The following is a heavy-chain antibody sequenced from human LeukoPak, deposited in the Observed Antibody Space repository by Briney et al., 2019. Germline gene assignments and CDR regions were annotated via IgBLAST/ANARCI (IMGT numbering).Heavy chain of an antibody. CDR2: IDYSGAT. J-gene: IGHJ4*02. CDR1: GGSISYDY. CDR3: ATLRGASTAVFDS. Sequence: PSETLSLTCTVSGGSISYDYWTWIRQSPGKRLEWIGYIDYSGATNYSPSLKSRVTISVDTSKNQFSLKLSSVTAADTALYDCATLRGASTAVFDSWGQGTLVTVSS. V-gene: IGHV4-59*08. D-gene: IGHD2-21*02.